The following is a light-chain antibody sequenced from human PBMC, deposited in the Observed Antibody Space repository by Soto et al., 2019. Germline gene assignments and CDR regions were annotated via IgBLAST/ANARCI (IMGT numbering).Light chain of an antibody. CDR1: QSISSSY. CDR3: QHYGSSPLS. J-gene: IGKJ4*01. Sequence: EIVLTQSPGTLSLSPGERATLSCRASQSISSSYLAWYQQKPGQAPRLLIYAASSSTPGIPDRFSGSGSGTDFTLTISRLEPEDIAVYFCQHYGSSPLSFGGGTKVEIK. CDR2: AAS. V-gene: IGKV3-20*01.